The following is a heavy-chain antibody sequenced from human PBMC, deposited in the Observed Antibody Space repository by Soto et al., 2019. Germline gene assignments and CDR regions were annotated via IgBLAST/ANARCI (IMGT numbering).Heavy chain of an antibody. V-gene: IGHV4-34*01. CDR3: ARGSSTWSLGD. Sequence: QVQLQQWGAGLLKPSETLSLTCAVYGGSFSGYYWSWIRQPPGKGLEWIGEINHNGSTIYNPSLKSRVTLSVDTSKNQFSLNLNSVTAADTGVYYCARGSSTWSLGDWGQGTLVTVSS. J-gene: IGHJ4*02. D-gene: IGHD6-13*01. CDR2: INHNGST. CDR1: GGSFSGYY.